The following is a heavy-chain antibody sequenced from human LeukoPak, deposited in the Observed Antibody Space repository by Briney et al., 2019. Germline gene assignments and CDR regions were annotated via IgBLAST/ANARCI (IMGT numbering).Heavy chain of an antibody. CDR2: VSFDGTNK. D-gene: IGHD3-10*01. V-gene: IGHV3-30*03. J-gene: IGHJ4*02. CDR3: AGSIRGGYYFHY. Sequence: PGGSLRLSCTASGFTFSSYGMHWVRQAPGKGLEWVAVVSFDGTNKYYTDSVKGRFTISRDNSKNTLYLQMNSLSAEDTAVYYCAGSIRGGYYFHYWGQGTLVTVSS. CDR1: GFTFSSYG.